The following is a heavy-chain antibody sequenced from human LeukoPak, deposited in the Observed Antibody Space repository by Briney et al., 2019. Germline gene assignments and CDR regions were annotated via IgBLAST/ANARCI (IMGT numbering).Heavy chain of an antibody. Sequence: SETLSLTCTVSGGSISSYYWSWIRQPPGKGLEWIGYIYYSGSTNYNPSLKSRVTISVDTSKNQFSLKLSSVTAADTAVYYCARVGYFDWFQALDAFDIWAQGTMVTVSS. V-gene: IGHV4-59*01. CDR1: GGSISSYY. J-gene: IGHJ3*02. CDR3: ARVGYFDWFQALDAFDI. D-gene: IGHD3-9*01. CDR2: IYYSGST.